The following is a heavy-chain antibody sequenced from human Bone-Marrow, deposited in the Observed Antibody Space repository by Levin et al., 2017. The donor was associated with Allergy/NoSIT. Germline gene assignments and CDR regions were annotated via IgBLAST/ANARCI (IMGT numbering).Heavy chain of an antibody. V-gene: IGHV3-30*04. CDR2: ISYDGSNK. D-gene: IGHD2-21*02. CDR3: ARARAYCGGDCYSWAAYYYYGMDV. Sequence: GESLKISCAASGFTFSSYAMHWVRQAPGKGLEWVAVISYDGSNKYYADSVKGRFTISRDNSKNTLYLQMNSLRAEDTAVYYCARARAYCGGDCYSWAAYYYYGMDVWGQGTTVTVSS. CDR1: GFTFSSYA. J-gene: IGHJ6*02.